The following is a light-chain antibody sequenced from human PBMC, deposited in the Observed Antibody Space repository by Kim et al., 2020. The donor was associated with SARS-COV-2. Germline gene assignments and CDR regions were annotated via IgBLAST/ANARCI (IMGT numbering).Light chain of an antibody. V-gene: IGLV3-21*04. CDR3: QVWDSSSDHRVV. CDR2: YDS. CDR1: SIGRKS. Sequence: SYELTQPPSVSVATGKTARLTCGGNSIGRKSVHWYQEKPCEAPVLVISYDSDRPTGIPELFSGSNCGNTATLTISSVEGGDEADYYCQVWDSSSDHRVVFGGGTQLTV. J-gene: IGLJ2*01.